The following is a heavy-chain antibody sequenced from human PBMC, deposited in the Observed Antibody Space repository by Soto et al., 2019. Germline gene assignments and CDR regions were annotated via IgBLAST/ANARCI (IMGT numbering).Heavy chain of an antibody. Sequence: QVQLVESGGGVVQPGGSLRLSCAASGFTFSTHAMHWVRQAPGKGLEWVAVLSYDGGSKYDTDSVKGRFTFSRDNSKNPLYLQMNSLRREDTAVYYCARDFPNDGYRGPFWASNWFDSWGQGILVTVSS. CDR3: ARDFPNDGYRGPFWASNWFDS. D-gene: IGHD2-21*01. V-gene: IGHV3-30-3*01. J-gene: IGHJ5*01. CDR1: GFTFSTHA. CDR2: LSYDGGSK.